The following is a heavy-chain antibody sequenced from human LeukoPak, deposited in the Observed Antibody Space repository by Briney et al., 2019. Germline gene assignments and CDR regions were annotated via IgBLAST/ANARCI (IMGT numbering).Heavy chain of an antibody. CDR2: ISSSSSTI. CDR3: ARDPDPNWNYDGEFDY. V-gene: IGHV3-48*01. Sequence: GGSLRLSCAASGFTFSSYSMNWVRQAPGKGLEWVSYISSSSSTIYYADSVKGRFTISRDNAKISLYLQMNSLRAEDTAVYYCARDPDPNWNYDGEFDYWGQGTLVTVSS. J-gene: IGHJ4*02. CDR1: GFTFSSYS. D-gene: IGHD1-7*01.